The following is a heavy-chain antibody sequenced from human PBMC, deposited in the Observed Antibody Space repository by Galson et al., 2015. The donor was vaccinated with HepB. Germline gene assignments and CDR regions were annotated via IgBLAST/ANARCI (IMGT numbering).Heavy chain of an antibody. CDR3: ARVPQAGGWDYFDY. J-gene: IGHJ4*02. CDR2: IYYSGST. Sequence: LTCTVSGGSISSGDYYWSWIRQPPGKGLEWIGYIYYSGSTYYNPSLKSRVTISVDTSKNQFSLKLSSVTAADTAVYYCARVPQAGGWDYFDYWGQGTLVTVSS. D-gene: IGHD3-16*01. V-gene: IGHV4-30-4*01. CDR1: GGSISSGDYY.